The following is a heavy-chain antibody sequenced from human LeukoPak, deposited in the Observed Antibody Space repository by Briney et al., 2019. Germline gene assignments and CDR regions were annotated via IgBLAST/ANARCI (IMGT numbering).Heavy chain of an antibody. Sequence: SETLSLTCAVYGGSFSGYYWSWIRQPPGKGLERIGEINHSGSTNYNPSLKSRVTISVDTSKNQFSLKLSSVTAADMAVYYCARSYRITMVRGNKAFDIWGQGTMVTVSS. CDR3: ARSYRITMVRGNKAFDI. J-gene: IGHJ3*02. D-gene: IGHD3-10*01. V-gene: IGHV4-34*01. CDR2: INHSGST. CDR1: GGSFSGYY.